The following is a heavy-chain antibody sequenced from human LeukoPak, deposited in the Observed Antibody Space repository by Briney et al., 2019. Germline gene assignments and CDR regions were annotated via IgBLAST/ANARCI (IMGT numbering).Heavy chain of an antibody. CDR2: IYPGDSDT. J-gene: IGHJ3*01. CDR3: ARRWVTEDAYDV. D-gene: IGHD1-26*01. V-gene: IGHV5-51*01. Sequence: GESLKISCQASGYTFAKYWIGWVRQMPGKGLEWMGIIYPGDSDTRYGPSFQGQVTISVDRSKTTAYVQWNSLKASDTAIYYCARRWVTEDAYDVWGQGTMVTVSS. CDR1: GYTFAKYW.